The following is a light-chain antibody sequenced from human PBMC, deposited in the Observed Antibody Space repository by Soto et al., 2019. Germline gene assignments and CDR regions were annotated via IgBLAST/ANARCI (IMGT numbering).Light chain of an antibody. V-gene: IGKV1D-12*01. CDR3: QQADTLPIT. Sequence: DIQMTQSPSSVSASVGDTVTINCRASQVMSSWLAWYQQRPGKAPKLLIFAASTLQSGVPSRFSGSGYRTEFTLAITDLQPEDVATYYCQQADTLPITCGQGTRLEIK. CDR1: QVMSSW. J-gene: IGKJ5*01. CDR2: AAS.